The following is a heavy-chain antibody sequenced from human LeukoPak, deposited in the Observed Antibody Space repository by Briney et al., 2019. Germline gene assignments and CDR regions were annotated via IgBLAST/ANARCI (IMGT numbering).Heavy chain of an antibody. V-gene: IGHV1-69*04. J-gene: IGHJ5*02. CDR3: ARDDDYSSYQLDFDP. CDR2: IIPILGIA. Sequence: SVKVSCKASGGTFSSYTISWVRQAPGQGLEWMGRIIPILGIANYAQKFQGRVTITADKSTSTAYMELSSLRSEDTAVYYCARDDDYSSYQLDFDPWGQGTLVTVSS. D-gene: IGHD4-11*01. CDR1: GGTFSSYT.